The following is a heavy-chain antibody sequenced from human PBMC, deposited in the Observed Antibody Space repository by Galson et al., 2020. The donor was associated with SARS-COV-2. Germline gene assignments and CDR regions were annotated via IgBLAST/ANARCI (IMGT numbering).Heavy chain of an antibody. CDR3: ARYRWGWLEP. J-gene: IGHJ5*02. CDR1: GGSISSSTYF. D-gene: IGHD3-16*01. CDR2: LYNSGTT. Sequence: SETLSHTCSDSGGSISSSTYFWSWIRQPAGKGLEWIGRLYNSGTTSYNPSLSSRVTLSIDTSKNQFSLKVSSVTAADTAGYYCARYRWGWLEPWGQGMLVTVSS. V-gene: IGHV4-61*02.